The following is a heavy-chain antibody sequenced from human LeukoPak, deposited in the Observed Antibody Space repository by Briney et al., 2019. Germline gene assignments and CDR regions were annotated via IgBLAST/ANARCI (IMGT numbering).Heavy chain of an antibody. D-gene: IGHD3-3*01. Sequence: GGSLRLSCAASGFTFSSYEMNWVRQAPGKGLEWVSAISGSGGSTYYADSVKGRFTISRDNYKNTLYLQMNSLRAEDTAVYYCARAAYDFWSGYYTALFDYWGQGTLVTVSS. CDR2: ISGSGGST. V-gene: IGHV3-23*01. J-gene: IGHJ4*02. CDR1: GFTFSSYE. CDR3: ARAAYDFWSGYYTALFDY.